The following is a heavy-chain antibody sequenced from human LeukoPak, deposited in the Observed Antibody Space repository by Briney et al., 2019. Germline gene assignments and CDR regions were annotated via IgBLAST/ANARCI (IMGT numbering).Heavy chain of an antibody. CDR2: IYHSGST. V-gene: IGHV4-38-2*02. CDR1: GYSISSGYY. J-gene: IGHJ3*02. CDR3: ALAYCGGDCSDSDAFDI. Sequence: SETLSLTCTVSGYSISSGYYWGWIRQPPGKGLEWIGSIYHSGSTYYNPSLKSRVTISVDTSKNQFSLKLSSVTAADTAVYYCALAYCGGDCSDSDAFDIWGQGTVVTVSS. D-gene: IGHD2-21*01.